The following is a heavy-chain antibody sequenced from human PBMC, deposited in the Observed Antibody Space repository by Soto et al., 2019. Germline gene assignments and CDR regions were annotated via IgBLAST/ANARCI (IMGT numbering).Heavy chain of an antibody. CDR2: INPNSGGT. D-gene: IGHD3-3*01. CDR3: ARGKDYDFWSGYRNWFAP. J-gene: IGHJ5*02. CDR1: GYTFTGYY. V-gene: IGHV1-2*02. Sequence: QVQLVQSGAEVKKPGASVKVSCKASGYTFTGYYMHWVRQAPGQGLERMGWINPNSGGTNYAQKLQGRVTMTRDTSISTAYMELSRLRSDDTAVYYCARGKDYDFWSGYRNWFAPWGQGTMVTVS.